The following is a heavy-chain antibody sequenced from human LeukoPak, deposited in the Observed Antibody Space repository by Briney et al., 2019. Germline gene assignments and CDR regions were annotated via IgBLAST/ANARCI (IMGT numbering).Heavy chain of an antibody. D-gene: IGHD4-17*01. Sequence: GGSLRLSCVVSGFTFNNAWMGWVRQAPGKGLDWVGRIKSSSDGGTVDYGAPVKGRFTISRDDSRRTMYLQMNSLKIEDTGVYYCTTHPPDYGVYEFDFWGQGTLVTVSS. J-gene: IGHJ4*02. V-gene: IGHV3-15*01. CDR3: TTHPPDYGVYEFDF. CDR2: IKSSSDGGTV. CDR1: GFTFNNAW.